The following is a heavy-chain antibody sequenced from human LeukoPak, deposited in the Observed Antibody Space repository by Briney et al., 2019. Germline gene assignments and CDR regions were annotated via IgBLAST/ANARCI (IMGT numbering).Heavy chain of an antibody. Sequence: XMPXXGXEWMGIIYPGDSDTRYSPSFQGQGTISADKSISTAYLQWSSLKASDTAMYYCARQNQAGTMNWFDPWGQGTLVTVSS. D-gene: IGHD1-1*01. J-gene: IGHJ5*02. V-gene: IGHV5-51*01. CDR3: ARQNQAGTMNWFDP. CDR2: IYPGDSDT.